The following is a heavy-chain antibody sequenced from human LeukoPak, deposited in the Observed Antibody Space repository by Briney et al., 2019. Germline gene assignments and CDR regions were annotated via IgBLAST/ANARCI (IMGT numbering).Heavy chain of an antibody. Sequence: SVKVSCKASGGTFSSYPFTWVQQAPGQGLEWMGEITPIFGAANYAQTFQGRVTITADESTSTVFMELSSLRSDDTAFYYCARNSRVASTSGLNYWGQGTLVTVSS. CDR2: ITPIFGAA. CDR1: GGTFSSYP. CDR3: ARNSRVASTSGLNY. V-gene: IGHV1-69*13. D-gene: IGHD4-23*01. J-gene: IGHJ4*02.